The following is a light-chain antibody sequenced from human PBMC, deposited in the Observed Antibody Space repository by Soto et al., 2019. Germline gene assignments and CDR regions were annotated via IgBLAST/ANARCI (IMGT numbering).Light chain of an antibody. V-gene: IGKV3-15*01. CDR3: QQYNNWPPFT. Sequence: DIVMTQSPATLSVSPGERATLSCRASHTISSNLAWYQQKPGQTPRLLIYGASTRAAGIPARFSGSGSGTDSTLTITSLQSEDFAVYYCQQYNNWPPFTFGPGTKVDI. CDR2: GAS. J-gene: IGKJ3*01. CDR1: HTISSN.